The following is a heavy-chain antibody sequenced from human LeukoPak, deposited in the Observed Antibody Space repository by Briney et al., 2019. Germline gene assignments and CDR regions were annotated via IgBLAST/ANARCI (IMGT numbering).Heavy chain of an antibody. J-gene: IGHJ6*02. V-gene: IGHV3-23*01. D-gene: IGHD3-22*01. CDR3: ARDPALYYDSSGYDFGYYGMDV. CDR2: ISDSGGST. Sequence: GGSLRLSCAASGFTFTIYAMSWVRQAPGKGLEWVSGISDSGGSTDYADSVKGGFTISRDNPKNTLYLQMNSLRAEDTAVYYCARDPALYYDSSGYDFGYYGMDVWGQGTTVTVSS. CDR1: GFTFTIYA.